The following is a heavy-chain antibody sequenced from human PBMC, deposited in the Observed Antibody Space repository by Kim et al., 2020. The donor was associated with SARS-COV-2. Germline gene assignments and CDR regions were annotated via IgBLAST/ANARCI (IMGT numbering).Heavy chain of an antibody. D-gene: IGHD5-18*01. J-gene: IGHJ6*01. CDR3: AGGDTAMDHYYYYYGMDV. V-gene: IGHV3-48*03. CDR1: GFTFSSYE. CDR2: ISSSGSTI. Sequence: GGSLRLSCAASGFTFSSYEMNWVRQAPGKGLEWVSYISSSGSTIYYADSVKGRFTISRDNAKNSLYLQMNSLRAEDTAVYYCAGGDTAMDHYYYYYGMDVWGRGTTVTVSS.